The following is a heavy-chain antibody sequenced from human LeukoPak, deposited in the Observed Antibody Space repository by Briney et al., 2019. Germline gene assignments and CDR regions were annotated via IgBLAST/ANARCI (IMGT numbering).Heavy chain of an antibody. J-gene: IGHJ4*02. Sequence: GGSLRLSCAASGFTFSRYAMSWVRQAPGKALEWVSTISGSGGSKYYADSVKGRFTISRDNSKNTLYLHMNSLRAEDTAVYYCAKVRLPETLSSSWFYFDYWGQGTLVTVSS. CDR2: ISGSGGSK. CDR1: GFTFSRYA. D-gene: IGHD6-13*01. CDR3: AKVRLPETLSSSWFYFDY. V-gene: IGHV3-23*01.